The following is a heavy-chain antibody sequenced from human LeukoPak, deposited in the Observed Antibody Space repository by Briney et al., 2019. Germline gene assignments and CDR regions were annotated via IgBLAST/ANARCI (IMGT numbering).Heavy chain of an antibody. CDR1: GFTFSSYS. CDR3: ARRGCLGTCYSGFDY. V-gene: IGHV3-48*02. D-gene: IGHD2-15*01. CDR2: ISTSSSTI. J-gene: IGHJ4*02. Sequence: GGSLRLSCAASGFTFSSYSMNWVRQAPGKGLEWVSYISTSSSTIYYADSVKGRFTISRENAKNSLYLEVNSLRDEDTAVYYCARRGCLGTCYSGFDYWGQGTLVTVSS.